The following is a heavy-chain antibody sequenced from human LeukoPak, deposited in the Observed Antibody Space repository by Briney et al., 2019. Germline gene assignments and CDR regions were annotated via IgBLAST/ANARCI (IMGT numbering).Heavy chain of an antibody. CDR1: GYTFSTYD. D-gene: IGHD2-2*01. CDR3: ARAIRYQLLSDY. J-gene: IGHJ4*02. Sequence: ASVRVSCKASGYTFSTYDINWLRQAAGQGLEWMGWMNPNSANTGFAQKFQGRATITRDTSISTAYFELSSLTSEDTAVYYCARAIRYQLLSDYWGQGTLVTVSS. CDR2: MNPNSANT. V-gene: IGHV1-8*03.